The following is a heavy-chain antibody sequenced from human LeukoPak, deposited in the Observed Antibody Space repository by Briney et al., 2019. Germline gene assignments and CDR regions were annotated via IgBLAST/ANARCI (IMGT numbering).Heavy chain of an antibody. Sequence: GGSLRLSCAASGFTFSSYAMSWVRQAPGKGLEWVSAISGSGGSTYYANSVKGRFTISRDNSKNTLYQQMNSLRAEDTAVYYCAKGTGSGWSWYYFDYWGQGTLVTVSS. CDR1: GFTFSSYA. D-gene: IGHD6-19*01. CDR2: ISGSGGST. V-gene: IGHV3-23*01. J-gene: IGHJ4*02. CDR3: AKGTGSGWSWYYFDY.